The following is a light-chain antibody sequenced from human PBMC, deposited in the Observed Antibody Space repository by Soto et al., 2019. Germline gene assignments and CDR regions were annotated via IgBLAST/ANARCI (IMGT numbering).Light chain of an antibody. J-gene: IGKJ1*01. CDR2: DAS. CDR3: QQRSTWPPWT. V-gene: IGKV3-11*01. Sequence: EIVLTQSPDTLSVSPGDGATLSCRASQNVKDHLAWYQQKPGQSPRLLIYDASNRATGIPARFNGSGSGTDFTLTIASLEPEDSAVYYCQQRSTWPPWTFGLGTKVDI. CDR1: QNVKDH.